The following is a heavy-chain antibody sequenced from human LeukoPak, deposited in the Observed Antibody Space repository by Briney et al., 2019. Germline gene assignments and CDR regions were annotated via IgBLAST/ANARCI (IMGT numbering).Heavy chain of an antibody. D-gene: IGHD1-14*01. CDR3: ARGGGGTSYGMDV. CDR1: GFTFSSYS. Sequence: GGSLRLSCAASGFTFSSYSMSSVRQAPGKGLEWVSYISSSGSTIYYADSVKGRFTISRDNAKNSLYLQLNSLRAADTAVYYCARGGGGTSYGMDVWGQGTTVTVSS. CDR2: ISSSGSTI. J-gene: IGHJ6*02. V-gene: IGHV3-48*04.